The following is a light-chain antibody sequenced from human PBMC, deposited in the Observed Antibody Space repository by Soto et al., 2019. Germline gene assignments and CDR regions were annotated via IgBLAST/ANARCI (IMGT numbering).Light chain of an antibody. J-gene: IGKJ5*01. CDR1: QGISSA. CDR3: QQFNSDPSLT. Sequence: AIQLTQSPSSLSASVGDRVTITCRASQGISSALAWYQQKPGKAPKLLIYDASSLESGVPSRFSGSGSGTDFTLTIISMQPEDFSAYYCQQFNSDPSLTFGQGTRLEIK. V-gene: IGKV1-13*02. CDR2: DAS.